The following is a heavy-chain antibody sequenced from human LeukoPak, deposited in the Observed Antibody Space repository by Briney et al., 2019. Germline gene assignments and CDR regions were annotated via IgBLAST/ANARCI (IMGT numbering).Heavy chain of an antibody. Sequence: PGGSLRLSCAASGFTFSSSTMNWVRQAQGKGLEWVASIFSSTTYIYYADSVKGRFTISRDNAQNSLYLQMNSLRAEDTAVYYCATYITTRLDYWGQGTLVTVSS. J-gene: IGHJ4*02. CDR2: IFSSTTYI. D-gene: IGHD6-6*01. V-gene: IGHV3-21*01. CDR1: GFTFSSST. CDR3: ATYITTRLDY.